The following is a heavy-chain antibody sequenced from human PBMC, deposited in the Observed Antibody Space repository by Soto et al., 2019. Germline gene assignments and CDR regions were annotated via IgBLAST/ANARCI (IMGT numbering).Heavy chain of an antibody. CDR1: GYTFTSYD. CDR3: ARGNRTMIVVVSYYFDY. CDR2: MNPNSGNA. J-gene: IGHJ4*02. D-gene: IGHD3-22*01. V-gene: IGHV1-8*01. Sequence: ASVKVSCQASGYTFTSYDINWVRQATGQGLEWMGWMNPNSGNAGYAQKFQGRVTMTRNTSISTAYMELSSLRSEDTAVYYCARGNRTMIVVVSYYFDYWGQGTLVTVSS.